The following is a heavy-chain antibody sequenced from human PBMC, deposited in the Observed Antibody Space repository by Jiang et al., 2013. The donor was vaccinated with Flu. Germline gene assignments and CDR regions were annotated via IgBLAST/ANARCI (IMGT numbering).Heavy chain of an antibody. Sequence: SGAEVKLPGASVKVSCMTSGYTFTNYPLHWVRQAPGQGLEWLGWINAANGDTGYSQKFQGRVTTTIDTSASTAYMELSSLGSEDTAMFYCARKGYFGNFLYHFDYWGQGTLVTVSS. D-gene: IGHD3-10*01. J-gene: IGHJ4*02. V-gene: IGHV1-3*01. CDR2: INAANGDT. CDR3: ARKGYFGNFLYHFDY. CDR1: GYTFTNYP.